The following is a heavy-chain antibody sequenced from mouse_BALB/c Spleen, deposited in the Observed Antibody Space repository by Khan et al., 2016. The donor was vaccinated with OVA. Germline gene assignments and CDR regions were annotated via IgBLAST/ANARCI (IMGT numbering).Heavy chain of an antibody. D-gene: IGHD1-1*01. Sequence: VQLKESGPGLVKPSQSLSLTCTVTGYSITTDYAWNWIRQFPENKLEWMGFISYNGNTKYNPSLKSRISITRDTSKNQFFLQLKSVTTEDTARYYCARVYGGDFDYWGQGTTLTVSS. V-gene: IGHV3-2*02. CDR1: GYSITTDYA. J-gene: IGHJ2*01. CDR2: ISYNGNT. CDR3: ARVYGGDFDY.